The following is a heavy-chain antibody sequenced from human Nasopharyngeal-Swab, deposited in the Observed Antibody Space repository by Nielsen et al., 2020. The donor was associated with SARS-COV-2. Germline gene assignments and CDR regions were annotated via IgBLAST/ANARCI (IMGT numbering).Heavy chain of an antibody. D-gene: IGHD2-8*01. CDR3: AKSYAGDAFDI. V-gene: IGHV3-9*01. J-gene: IGHJ3*02. Sequence: SSAASGFTFADYAMHWVRQAPGKGLEWVSGISWNSGSIGYADSVKGRFTISRDNAKNSLYLQMNSLRAEDTALYYCAKSYAGDAFDIWGQGTMVTVSS. CDR2: ISWNSGSI. CDR1: GFTFADYA.